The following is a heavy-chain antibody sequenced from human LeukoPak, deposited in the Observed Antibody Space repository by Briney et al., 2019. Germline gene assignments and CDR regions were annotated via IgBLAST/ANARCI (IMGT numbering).Heavy chain of an antibody. CDR3: ARSGGYSYGEGYFDY. V-gene: IGHV3-48*03. D-gene: IGHD5-18*01. CDR2: VSSSGSKI. Sequence: GGSLRLSCAASGFTFSSYEMNWVRQAPGKGLEWVSYVSSSGSKIYYAASVKGRFTIFRDNSKNSLYLQMNSLRAEDTAVYYCARSGGYSYGEGYFDYWGQGTLVTVSS. J-gene: IGHJ4*02. CDR1: GFTFSSYE.